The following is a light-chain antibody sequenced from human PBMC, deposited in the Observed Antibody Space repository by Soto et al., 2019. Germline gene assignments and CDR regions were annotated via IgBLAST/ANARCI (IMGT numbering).Light chain of an antibody. Sequence: IQLPQSPSSLSASVGDRVTITCRASQGISSYLAWYQQKPWKAPKLLIYAASTLQSGVPTRFSGGGSGTDFTLTISSLQPDDFATYYCQQLNSYPPFTFGPGTKVDIK. CDR3: QQLNSYPPFT. J-gene: IGKJ3*01. CDR1: QGISSY. V-gene: IGKV1-9*01. CDR2: AAS.